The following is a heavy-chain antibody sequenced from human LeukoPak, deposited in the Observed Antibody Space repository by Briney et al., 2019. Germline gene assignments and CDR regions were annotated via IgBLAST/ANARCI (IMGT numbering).Heavy chain of an antibody. D-gene: IGHD6-6*01. CDR1: GYTLTELS. V-gene: IGHV1-24*01. CDR3: NASPYGSSSRHDDY. Sequence: ASVKVSCKVSGYTLTELSMHWVRQAPGKGLEWMGGFDPEDGETIYAQKFQGRVTMTEDTSTDTAYMELSSLRSEDTAVYYCNASPYGSSSRHDDYWGQGTLLTVSS. CDR2: FDPEDGET. J-gene: IGHJ4*02.